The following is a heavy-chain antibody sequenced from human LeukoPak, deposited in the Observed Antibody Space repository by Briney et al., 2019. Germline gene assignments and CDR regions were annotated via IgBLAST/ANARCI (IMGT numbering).Heavy chain of an antibody. D-gene: IGHD3-10*01. V-gene: IGHV3-49*04. CDR3: TTGPLLWFGESPGTNDY. J-gene: IGHJ4*02. CDR2: IRSKAYGGTT. Sequence: GGSLRLSCAASGFTFSSYSMNWVRQAPGKGLEWVGFIRSKAYGGTTEYAASVKGRFTISRDDSKSIAHLQMNSLKTEDTAVYYCTTGPLLWFGESPGTNDYWGQGTLVTVSS. CDR1: GFTFSSYS.